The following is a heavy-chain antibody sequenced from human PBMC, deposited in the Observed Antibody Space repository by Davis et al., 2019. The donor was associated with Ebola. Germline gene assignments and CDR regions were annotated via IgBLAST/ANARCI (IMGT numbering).Heavy chain of an antibody. D-gene: IGHD3-10*02. CDR2: INHSGSS. CDR1: GGSFSGYY. CDR3: ARINITMSYDY. J-gene: IGHJ4*02. V-gene: IGHV4-34*01. Sequence: MPSETLSLTCAVYGGSFSGYYWSWIRQPPGKGLEWIGEINHSGSSNYNPSLKSRVTISVDKSKNQFSLKLSSVTAADTAVYYCARINITMSYDYWGQGTLVTVSS.